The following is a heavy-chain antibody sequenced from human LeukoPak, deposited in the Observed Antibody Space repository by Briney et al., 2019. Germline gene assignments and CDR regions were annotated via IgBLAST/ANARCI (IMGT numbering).Heavy chain of an antibody. Sequence: PSETLSLTCAVSGGSISSGGYSWSWIRQPPGKGLEWIGYIYHSGSTYYNASLKSRVTISVDRSKNQFSLKLSSVTAADTAVYYCARGGSTPYYFDYWGQGTLVTVAS. J-gene: IGHJ4*02. CDR1: GGSISSGGYS. V-gene: IGHV4-30-2*01. CDR3: ARGGSTPYYFDY. CDR2: IYHSGST. D-gene: IGHD2-15*01.